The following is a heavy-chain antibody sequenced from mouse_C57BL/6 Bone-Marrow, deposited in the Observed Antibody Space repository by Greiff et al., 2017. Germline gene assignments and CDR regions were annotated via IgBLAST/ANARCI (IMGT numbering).Heavy chain of an antibody. CDR1: GFTFSDYY. CDR3: AREGRGYYFDY. CDR2: ISNGGGST. Sequence: EVQVVESGGGLVQPGGSLKLSCAASGFTFSDYYMSWVRQTPEKRLEWVAYISNGGGSTYYPDTVKGRFTISRDNAKNTLYLQMSRLKSEDTAMYYCAREGRGYYFDYWGQGTTLTGSS. V-gene: IGHV5-12*01. J-gene: IGHJ2*01.